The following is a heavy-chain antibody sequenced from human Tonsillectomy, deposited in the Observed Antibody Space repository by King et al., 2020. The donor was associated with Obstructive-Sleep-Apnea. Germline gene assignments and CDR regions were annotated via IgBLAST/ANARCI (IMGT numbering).Heavy chain of an antibody. D-gene: IGHD3-16*01. J-gene: IGHJ4*02. V-gene: IGHV3-23*04. CDR2: ISGRCFKT. Sequence: VQLVESGGGLVQPGGSLRLSCAASGFTFSSYTMSWGRQAPGKGLEWVSGISGRCFKTYFADSVKGRFTISRDNSNDTLYLQMNILRAEDTAVYYCAKAYLGEDYWGQGTLVTVSS. CDR3: AKAYLGEDY. CDR1: GFTFSSYT.